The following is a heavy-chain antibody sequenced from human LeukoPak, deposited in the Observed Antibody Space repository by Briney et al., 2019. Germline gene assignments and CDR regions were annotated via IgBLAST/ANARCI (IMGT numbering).Heavy chain of an antibody. CDR2: IYPDGTST. CDR1: GFTFSSYW. J-gene: IGHJ2*01. D-gene: IGHD2-2*01. Sequence: PGGSLRLSCTASGFTFSSYWMHWVRQAPGRGLVWVSRIYPDGTSTNYAGSVKGRFTISRDNAKNTLYLQMNSLRAEDTAVYSCARGSSTSGSLWGRGTLVTVSS. CDR3: ARGSSTSGSL. V-gene: IGHV3-74*01.